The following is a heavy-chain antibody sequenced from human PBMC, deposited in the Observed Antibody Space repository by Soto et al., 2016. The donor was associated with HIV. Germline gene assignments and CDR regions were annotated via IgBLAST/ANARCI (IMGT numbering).Heavy chain of an antibody. CDR1: GFTVSSNY. D-gene: IGHD3-22*01. CDR2: IYSGGST. CDR3: ARQQHSYYYDSSSASFDY. Sequence: EVQLVESGGGLVQPGGSLRLSCAASGFTVSSNYMSWVRQAPGKGLEWVSVIYSGGSTYYADSVKGRFTISRDNSKNTLYLQMNSLRAEDTAVYYCARQQHSYYYDSSSASFDYWGQGTLVTVSS. J-gene: IGHJ4*02. V-gene: IGHV3-66*04.